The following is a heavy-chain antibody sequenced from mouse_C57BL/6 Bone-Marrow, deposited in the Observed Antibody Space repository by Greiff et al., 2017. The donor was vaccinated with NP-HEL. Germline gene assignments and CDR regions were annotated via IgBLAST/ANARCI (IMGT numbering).Heavy chain of an antibody. Sequence: EVNLVESGGGLVQPGGSLKLSCAASGFTFSDYYMYWVRQTPEKRLEWVAYISNGGGSTYYPDTVKGRFTISRDNAKNTLYLQMSRLKSEDTAMYYCASDGVYGSFAYWGQGTLVTVSA. D-gene: IGHD1-1*01. CDR1: GFTFSDYY. J-gene: IGHJ3*01. CDR2: ISNGGGST. CDR3: ASDGVYGSFAY. V-gene: IGHV5-12*01.